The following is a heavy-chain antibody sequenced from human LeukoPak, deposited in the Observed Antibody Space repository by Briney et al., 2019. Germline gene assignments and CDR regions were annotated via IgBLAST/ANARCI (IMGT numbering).Heavy chain of an antibody. J-gene: IGHJ5*02. V-gene: IGHV4-34*01. D-gene: IGHD2-21*01. Sequence: SETLSLTCAVYGGSFSGYYWSWIRQPPGKGLEWIGEINHSGSTNYNPSLKSRVTISVDTSKNQFSLKLSSVTAADTAVYYCASEALALAYWGGDCYSWGQGTLVTVSS. CDR1: GGSFSGYY. CDR3: ASEALALAYWGGDCYS. CDR2: INHSGST.